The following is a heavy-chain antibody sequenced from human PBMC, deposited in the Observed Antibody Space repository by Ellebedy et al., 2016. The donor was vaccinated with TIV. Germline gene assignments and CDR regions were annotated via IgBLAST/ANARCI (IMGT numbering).Heavy chain of an antibody. D-gene: IGHD5-18*01. CDR3: ARANTAMVRRNHMDV. CDR1: GFTFSSYG. Sequence: GGSLRLSCAASGFTFSSYGMHWVRQAPGKGLEWVAVISYDGSNTYYADSVKGRFTISRDNSKNTLYLQMNSLRAEDTAVYYCARANTAMVRRNHMDVWGQGTTVTVSS. CDR2: ISYDGSNT. J-gene: IGHJ6*02. V-gene: IGHV3-30*03.